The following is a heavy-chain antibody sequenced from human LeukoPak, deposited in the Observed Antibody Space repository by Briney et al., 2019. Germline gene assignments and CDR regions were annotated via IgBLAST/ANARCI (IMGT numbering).Heavy chain of an antibody. CDR3: ARDRTASDY. CDR2: ISGNSGTT. V-gene: IGHV3-23*01. CDR1: GFTFSSYG. Sequence: PGGSLRLSCAASGFTFSSYGMSWVRQAPGKGLEWVSGISGNSGTTYYADSVKGRFTISRDNAKNSLSLQMNSLRAEDTAVYYCARDRTASDYWGQGTLVTVSS. J-gene: IGHJ4*02. D-gene: IGHD4-17*01.